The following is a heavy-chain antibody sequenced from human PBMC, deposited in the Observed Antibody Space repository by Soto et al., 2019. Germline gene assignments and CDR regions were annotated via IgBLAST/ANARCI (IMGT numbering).Heavy chain of an antibody. V-gene: IGHV4-30-2*01. D-gene: IGHD5-12*01. CDR1: GGSISSGGYS. CDR2: IYHSGST. CDR3: ASRGGYNTFDY. Sequence: PSETLSLTCAVSGGSISSGGYSWSWIRQPPGKGLEWIGYIYHSGSTYYNPSLKSRVTISVDRSKNQFSLKLSSVTAADTAVYYCASRGGYNTFDYWGQGTLVTVSS. J-gene: IGHJ4*02.